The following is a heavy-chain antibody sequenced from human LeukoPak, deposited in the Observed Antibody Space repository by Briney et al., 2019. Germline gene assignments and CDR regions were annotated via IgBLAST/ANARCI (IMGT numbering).Heavy chain of an antibody. J-gene: IGHJ1*01. CDR2: IWYDGSNK. Sequence: GGFLRLSCAASGFTFSSYGMHWVRQAPGKGLEWVAVIWYDGSNKYYADSVKGRFTISRDNSKNTLYLQMNSLRAEDTAVYYCAKGSHSSSWDDDAEYFQHWGQGPLVTVSS. CDR3: AKGSHSSSWDDDAEYFQH. CDR1: GFTFSSYG. V-gene: IGHV3-33*06. D-gene: IGHD6-13*01.